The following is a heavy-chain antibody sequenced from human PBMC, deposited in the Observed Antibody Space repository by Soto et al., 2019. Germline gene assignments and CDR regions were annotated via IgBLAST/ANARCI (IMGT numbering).Heavy chain of an antibody. Sequence: PGGSLRLSCAASGFTFSSYAMSWVRQAPGKGLEWVSATSGSGGSTYYADSVKGRFTISRDNSKNTLYLQMNSLRAEATAVFYFAKIPSKSRTMVRGVYFDYWGQGTLVTVSS. CDR1: GFTFSSYA. CDR2: TSGSGGST. J-gene: IGHJ4*02. V-gene: IGHV3-23*01. CDR3: AKIPSKSRTMVRGVYFDY. D-gene: IGHD3-10*01.